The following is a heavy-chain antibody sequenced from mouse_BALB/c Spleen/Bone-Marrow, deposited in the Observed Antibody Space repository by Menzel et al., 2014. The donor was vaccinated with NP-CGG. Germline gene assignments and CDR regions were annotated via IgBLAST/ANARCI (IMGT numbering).Heavy chain of an antibody. Sequence: QVQLKQSGPELVRPGVSVKISCKGSGYTSTDYAMHWVKQSHAKSLEWIGVISTYYVNTNYNQKFKGKATMTVDKSSSTAYMELARLTSEDSAIYYCAGWLQAMDYWGQGTSVTVSS. CDR1: GYTSTDYA. V-gene: IGHV1-67*01. D-gene: IGHD2-2*01. CDR3: AGWLQAMDY. J-gene: IGHJ4*01. CDR2: ISTYYVNT.